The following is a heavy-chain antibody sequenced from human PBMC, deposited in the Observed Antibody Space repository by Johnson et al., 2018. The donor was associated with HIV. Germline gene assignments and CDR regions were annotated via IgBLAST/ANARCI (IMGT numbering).Heavy chain of an antibody. CDR2: ISYDGSNK. CDR3: ARGYCTSSSHCDAFDL. CDR1: GFAFSRFA. V-gene: IGHV3-30-3*01. J-gene: IGHJ3*01. D-gene: IGHD2-2*01. Sequence: VQLVESGGGVVQSGRSLRLSCAASGFAFSRFAMHWVRQVPDKGLEWVAVISYDGSNKYYADSVKGRFTISRDNSKNTLYLQMNSLRAEDTAVYYCARGYCTSSSHCDAFDLWGQGTMVTVSS.